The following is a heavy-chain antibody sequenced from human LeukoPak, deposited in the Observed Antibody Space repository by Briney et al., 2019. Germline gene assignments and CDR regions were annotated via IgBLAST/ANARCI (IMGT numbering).Heavy chain of an antibody. J-gene: IGHJ4*02. D-gene: IGHD1-14*01. Sequence: PWGSLRLSCAASGFTFSSYWMHWVRQAPGKGLVWVSRINSDGSSTSYADSVKGRFTISRDNAKNTLYLQMNSLRAEDTAVYYCARGPRNDYVAYWGQGTLVTVSS. CDR2: INSDGSST. CDR3: ARGPRNDYVAY. CDR1: GFTFSSYW. V-gene: IGHV3-74*01.